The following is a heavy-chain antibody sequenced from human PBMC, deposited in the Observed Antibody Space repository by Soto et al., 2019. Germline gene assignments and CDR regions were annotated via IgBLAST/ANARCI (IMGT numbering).Heavy chain of an antibody. Sequence: PGGSLRLSCASSGFPFSSYGMHWVRQAPGKGLEWVAVISYDGSNKYYADSVKGRFTISRDNSKNTLYLQMNSLRAEDTAVYYCAKEELEGLDDSSGYPPVWGQGTLVTVSS. CDR2: ISYDGSNK. J-gene: IGHJ4*02. D-gene: IGHD3-22*01. CDR1: GFPFSSYG. V-gene: IGHV3-30*18. CDR3: AKEELEGLDDSSGYPPV.